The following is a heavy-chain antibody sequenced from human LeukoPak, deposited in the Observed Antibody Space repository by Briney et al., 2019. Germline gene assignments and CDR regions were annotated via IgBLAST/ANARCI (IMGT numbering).Heavy chain of an antibody. CDR1: GFTFSSYA. Sequence: PGGSLRLSCAASGFTFSSYAMSWVRQDPGKGLEWVSTISGSGGSTYYADSVKGRFTISRDNSKKTLYLQMNSLRAEDTAVYYCARGVAGFDYWGQGTLVTVSS. J-gene: IGHJ4*02. CDR2: ISGSGGST. V-gene: IGHV3-23*01. CDR3: ARGVAGFDY. D-gene: IGHD6-19*01.